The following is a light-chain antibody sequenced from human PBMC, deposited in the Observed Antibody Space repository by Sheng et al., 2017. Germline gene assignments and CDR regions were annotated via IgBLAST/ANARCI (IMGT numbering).Light chain of an antibody. J-gene: IGLJ2*01. Sequence: QSALTQPASVSGSPGQSITISCTGTSSDVGGYNYVSWYQQLPGKAPKLMIYDVSSRPSGVSDRFSGSKSGNTASLTISGLQAEDEADYYCTSYTTSGTLVVFGGGTRLTVL. CDR1: SSDVGGYNY. CDR2: DVS. V-gene: IGLV2-14*03. CDR3: TSYTTSGTLVV.